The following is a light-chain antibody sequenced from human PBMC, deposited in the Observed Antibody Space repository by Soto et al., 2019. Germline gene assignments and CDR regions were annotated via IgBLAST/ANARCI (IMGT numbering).Light chain of an antibody. CDR3: AEWDESLTGYV. CDR2: EVS. J-gene: IGLJ1*01. CDR1: SSDVGSYNL. Sequence: SALTQPASVSGSPGQSITISCPRASSDVGSYNLVSWYQQHPGKAPKLMIYEVSKRPSGVSNRFSGSKSGNTASLTISGLQAEDEADYCCAEWDESLTGYVFATGVKVTVL. V-gene: IGLV2-23*02.